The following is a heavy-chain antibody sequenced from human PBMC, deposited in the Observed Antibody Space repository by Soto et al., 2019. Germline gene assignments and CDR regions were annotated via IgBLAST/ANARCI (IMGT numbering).Heavy chain of an antibody. D-gene: IGHD6-19*01. Sequence: SETLCLTCAVYGGSFRGYYGSWLRPPPGKGLEWIGYIYYSGSTYYDPSLKSRVTISVDTSKNQFSLKLSSVTAADTAVYYCAKKVAATGWFDPWGQGTLVTVSS. CDR2: IYYSGST. V-gene: IGHV4-59*06. J-gene: IGHJ5*02. CDR1: GGSFRGYY. CDR3: AKKVAATGWFDP.